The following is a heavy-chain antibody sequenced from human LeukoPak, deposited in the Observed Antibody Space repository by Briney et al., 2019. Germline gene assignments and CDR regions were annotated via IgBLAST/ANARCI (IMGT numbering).Heavy chain of an antibody. J-gene: IGHJ4*02. CDR2: IYYSGST. CDR1: GGSISSYY. Sequence: SETLSLTCTVSGGSISSYYWSWIRQPPGEGLEWIGYIYYSGSTNYNPSLKSRVTMSVDTSKNQFSLKLSSVTAADTAVYYCARVYSVFGVVSRSYFDYWGQGTLVTVSS. CDR3: ARVYSVFGVVSRSYFDY. D-gene: IGHD3-3*01. V-gene: IGHV4-59*12.